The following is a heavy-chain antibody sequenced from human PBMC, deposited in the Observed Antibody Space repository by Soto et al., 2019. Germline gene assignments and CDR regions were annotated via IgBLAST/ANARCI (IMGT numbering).Heavy chain of an antibody. V-gene: IGHV3-43D*04. CDR1: GFTFDDYA. CDR3: AKDMEGVAAAGTGYGVYYYGMDV. J-gene: IGHJ6*02. D-gene: IGHD6-13*01. Sequence: ESGGVVVQPGGSLRLSCAASGFTFDDYAMHWVRQAPGKGLEWVSLISWDGGSTYYADSVKGRFTISRDNSKNSLYLQMNSLRAEDTALYYCAKDMEGVAAAGTGYGVYYYGMDVWGQGTTVTVSS. CDR2: ISWDGGST.